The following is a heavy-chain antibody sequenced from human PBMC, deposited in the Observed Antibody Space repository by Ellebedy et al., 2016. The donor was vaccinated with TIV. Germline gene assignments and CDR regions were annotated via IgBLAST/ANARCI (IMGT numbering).Heavy chain of an antibody. CDR3: AYEEGSSGY. V-gene: IGHV3-7*01. D-gene: IGHD3-22*01. Sequence: GESLKISXAASGFTSSSYWMSWVRQAPGKGLEWVANIKEDGSEKYYVDSVKGRFTISRDNAKNSLYLQMNSLRAEDTAVYYCAYEEGSSGYWGQGTLVTVSS. CDR2: IKEDGSEK. J-gene: IGHJ4*02. CDR1: GFTSSSYW.